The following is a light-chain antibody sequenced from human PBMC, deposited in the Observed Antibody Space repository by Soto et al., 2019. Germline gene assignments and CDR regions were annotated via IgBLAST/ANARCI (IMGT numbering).Light chain of an antibody. CDR2: GAS. J-gene: IGKJ2*01. V-gene: IGKV3-20*01. CDR1: QSVTSSS. Sequence: DIVLTQSPGTLSLSPGERATLSCRASQSVTSSSLVWYQQKLGQAPRLLISGASNRTTGIPDRFSGSGSGTYFTLTSTRLEPEDFAVYYCQQYDGSLYTFGQGTKLEIK. CDR3: QQYDGSLYT.